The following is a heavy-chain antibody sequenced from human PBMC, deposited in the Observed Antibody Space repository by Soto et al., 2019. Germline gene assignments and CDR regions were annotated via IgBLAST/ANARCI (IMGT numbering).Heavy chain of an antibody. Sequence: GGSLRLSCVASGFTFSSYVMSWVRQAPGKGLEWVSAIGGTSGSTYYADSVKGRFTISRDNSKNAMYLQMNSLRAEDTAVYYCAKRRGEGYFDYWGQGTLVTVSS. CDR3: AKRRGEGYFDY. D-gene: IGHD3-16*01. CDR1: GFTFSSYV. V-gene: IGHV3-23*01. J-gene: IGHJ4*02. CDR2: IGGTSGST.